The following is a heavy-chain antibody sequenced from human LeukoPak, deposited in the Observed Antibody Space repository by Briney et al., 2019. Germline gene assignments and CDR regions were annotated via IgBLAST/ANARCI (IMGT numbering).Heavy chain of an antibody. D-gene: IGHD3-10*01. V-gene: IGHV4-61*01. CDR1: GYSISSSYY. CDR3: ARALYGSGSYYNRYYYYMDV. Sequence: SETLSLTCTVSGYSISSSYYWSWIRQPPGKGLEWIGYIYYSGSTNYNPSLKSRVTISVDTSKNQFSLKLSSVTAADTAVYYCARALYGSGSYYNRYYYYMDVWGKGTTVTVSS. J-gene: IGHJ6*03. CDR2: IYYSGST.